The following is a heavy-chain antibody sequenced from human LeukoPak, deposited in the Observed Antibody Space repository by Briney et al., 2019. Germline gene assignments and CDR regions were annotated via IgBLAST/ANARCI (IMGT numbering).Heavy chain of an antibody. J-gene: IGHJ4*02. CDR3: ARSIVPDGTSPFDY. Sequence: GGSLRLSCAVSGFTFSDHWLHWVRQAPGKGLEWVSFISSSSGSIYYADSVKGRITISRDNAKNSLYLQMNSLRAEDTAVYYCARSIVPDGTSPFDYWGQGTLVTVSS. CDR2: ISSSSGSI. D-gene: IGHD6-13*01. CDR1: GFTFSDHW. V-gene: IGHV3-48*04.